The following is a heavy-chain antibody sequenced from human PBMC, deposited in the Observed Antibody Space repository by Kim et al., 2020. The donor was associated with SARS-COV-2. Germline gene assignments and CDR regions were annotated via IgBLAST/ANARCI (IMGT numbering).Heavy chain of an antibody. V-gene: IGHV3-30*18. CDR1: GFTFSSYG. CDR2: ISYDGSNK. Sequence: GGSLRLSCAASGFTFSSYGMHWVRQAPGKGLEWVAVISYDGSNKYYADSVKGRFTISRDNSKNTLYLQMNSLRAEDTAVYYCAKNYYDSSGSQGWGQGTLVTVSS. D-gene: IGHD3-22*01. CDR3: AKNYYDSSGSQG. J-gene: IGHJ4*02.